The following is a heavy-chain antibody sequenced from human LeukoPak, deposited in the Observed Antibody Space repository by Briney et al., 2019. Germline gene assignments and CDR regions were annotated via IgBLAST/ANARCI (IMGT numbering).Heavy chain of an antibody. CDR2: IYYSGST. J-gene: IGHJ4*02. CDR3: ARGIAVAGTHFDY. Sequence: SETLSLTCTVSGGSISSSSYYWGWIRQPPGKGLEWIGSIYYSGSTYYNPSLKSRVTISVDTSKNQFSLKLSSVTAADTAVYYCARGIAVAGTHFDYWGQGTLVTVSS. D-gene: IGHD6-19*01. V-gene: IGHV4-39*07. CDR1: GGSISSSSYY.